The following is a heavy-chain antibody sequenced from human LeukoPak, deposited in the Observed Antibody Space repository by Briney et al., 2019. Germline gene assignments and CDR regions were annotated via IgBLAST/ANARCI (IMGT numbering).Heavy chain of an antibody. V-gene: IGHV3-73*01. Sequence: GGSLRLSCAASGFTFSGSAMHWARQASGKGLEWVGRIRSKANRYATAYAASVKGRFTISRDDSKNTAYLQMNSLKTEDTAVYYCTRHPGTNYWGQGTLVTVSS. CDR1: GFTFSGSA. D-gene: IGHD1-1*01. CDR3: TRHPGTNY. CDR2: IRSKANRYAT. J-gene: IGHJ4*02.